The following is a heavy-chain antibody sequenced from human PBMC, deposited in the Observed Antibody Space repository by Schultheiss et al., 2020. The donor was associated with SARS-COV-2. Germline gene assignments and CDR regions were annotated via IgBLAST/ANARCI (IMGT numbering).Heavy chain of an antibody. V-gene: IGHV4-31*03. CDR3: AKDATNSIAVAGNEWFDP. J-gene: IGHJ5*02. CDR2: VSYSGST. Sequence: SETLSLTCTVSGGSISSGGYYWSWIRQHPGKGLEWIGYVSYSGSTYYSPSLKSRVTISADRSKNQFSLNLTSVTAEDTAVYYCAKDATNSIAVAGNEWFDPWGQGTLVTVSS. CDR1: GGSISSGGYY. D-gene: IGHD6-19*01.